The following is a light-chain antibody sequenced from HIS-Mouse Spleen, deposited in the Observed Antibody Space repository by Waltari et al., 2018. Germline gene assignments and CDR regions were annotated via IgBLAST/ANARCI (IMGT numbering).Light chain of an antibody. J-gene: IGLJ2*01. V-gene: IGLV1-40*01. Sequence: QSVLTQPPSVSGAPGQRLTIPCTGNSSNILAAYDVHRYPQLPGTAPKLLIYGNSNRPSGVPDRFSGSKSGTSASLVIAGLQAEDEADYYCQSYDSSLSGRGVFGGGTKLTVL. CDR3: QSYDSSLSGRGV. CDR1: SSNILAAYD. CDR2: GNS.